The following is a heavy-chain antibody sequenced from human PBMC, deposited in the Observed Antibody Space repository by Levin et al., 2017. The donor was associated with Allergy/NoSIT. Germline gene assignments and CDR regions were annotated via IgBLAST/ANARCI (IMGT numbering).Heavy chain of an antibody. CDR3: AKEGRYGSSWFPGYFDC. J-gene: IGHJ4*02. Sequence: GESLKISCAASGFTFTSYAMSWVRQAPGKGLEWVSAITDNGGATFYLDSVKGRFTISRDNSKNTLYLQMSSLRAEDTAIYYCAKEGRYGSSWFPGYFDCWGRGTLVSVSS. CDR1: GFTFTSYA. CDR2: ITDNGGAT. D-gene: IGHD6-13*01. V-gene: IGHV3-23*01.